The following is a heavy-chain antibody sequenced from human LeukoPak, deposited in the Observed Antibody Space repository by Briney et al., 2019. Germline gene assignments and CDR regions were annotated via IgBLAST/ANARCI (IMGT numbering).Heavy chain of an antibody. Sequence: PSETLSLTCTVSGGSISSSSYYWGWIRQPPGKGLEWIGSIYYSGSTNYNPSLKSRVTISVDTSKNQFSLKLSSVTAADTAVYYCARAIRGSYYYMDVWGKGTTVTVSS. D-gene: IGHD3-16*01. CDR1: GGSISSSSYY. V-gene: IGHV4-39*07. CDR2: IYYSGST. J-gene: IGHJ6*03. CDR3: ARAIRGSYYYMDV.